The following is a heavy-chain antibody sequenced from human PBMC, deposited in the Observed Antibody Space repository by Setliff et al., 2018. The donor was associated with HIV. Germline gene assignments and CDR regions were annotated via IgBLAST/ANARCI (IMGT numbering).Heavy chain of an antibody. CDR3: ARGRKKTLAVSGTRYFDF. J-gene: IGHJ4*02. CDR1: GGSFSGFY. Sequence: PSETLSLTCAVYGGSFSGFYWTFIRQSPGKGLEWIGEVTHSGPTTYDPSLKSRITISVDTSKNQFSLKLTSVTAADMGVYYCARGRKKTLAVSGTRYFDFWCQGTLVTVS. D-gene: IGHD6-19*01. CDR2: VTHSGPT. V-gene: IGHV4-34*01.